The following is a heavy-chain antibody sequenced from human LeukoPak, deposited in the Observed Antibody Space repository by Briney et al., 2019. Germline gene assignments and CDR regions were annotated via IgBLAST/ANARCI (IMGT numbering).Heavy chain of an antibody. V-gene: IGHV3-23*01. CDR3: AKGGGGYLDY. Sequence: GGSLRLSCAASGFAFSSYGMHWVRQAPGKGLEWVSAIGPGGNTYYADSVKGRFTISRDNSKNTVYLQMNSLRAEDTEDTAVYYCAKGGGGYLDYWGQGALVIVSS. D-gene: IGHD3-10*01. J-gene: IGHJ4*02. CDR1: GFAFSSYG. CDR2: IGPGGNT.